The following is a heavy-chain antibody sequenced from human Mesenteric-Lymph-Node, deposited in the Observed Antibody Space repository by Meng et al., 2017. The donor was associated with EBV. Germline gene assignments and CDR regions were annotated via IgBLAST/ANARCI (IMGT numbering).Heavy chain of an antibody. CDR3: ARDRGLERNDGIDY. Sequence: VQLVQSGAEVKKPGASVKASCKASGYTFTSHGISWVRQAPGQGLEWMGGIIPIFGTANYAQKFRGRVTITADKSTSTAYMELSSLRSEDTAVYYCARDRGLERNDGIDYWGQGTLVTVSS. V-gene: IGHV1-69*06. J-gene: IGHJ4*02. CDR2: IIPIFGTA. CDR1: GYTFTSHG. D-gene: IGHD1-1*01.